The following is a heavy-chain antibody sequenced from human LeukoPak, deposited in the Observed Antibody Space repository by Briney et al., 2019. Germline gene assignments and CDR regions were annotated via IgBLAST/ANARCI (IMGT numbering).Heavy chain of an antibody. D-gene: IGHD3-10*01. CDR1: GGSISSSSYY. CDR3: ARIYGSGKTLDH. Sequence: SETLSLTCTVSGGSISSSSYYWGWIRQPPGKGLEWIGSIYYSGNTYYNPSLKSRVTISVDTSNNQFSLKLSSVTAADTAIYYCARIYGSGKTLDHWGQGTLVTVSS. V-gene: IGHV4-39*01. J-gene: IGHJ4*02. CDR2: IYYSGNT.